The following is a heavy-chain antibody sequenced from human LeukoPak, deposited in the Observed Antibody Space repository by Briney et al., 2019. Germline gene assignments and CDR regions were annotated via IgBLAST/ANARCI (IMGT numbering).Heavy chain of an antibody. CDR3: ARGLWTQPGLVPFNY. J-gene: IGHJ4*02. D-gene: IGHD5-18*01. V-gene: IGHV4-59*01. CDR1: GDSLISYY. CDR2: IHHFGRT. Sequence: SETLSLTCSVSGDSLISYYWNWLRQSPGKGLEWIGNIHHFGRTEYNSSLRSRVTMFLDSSKNQFSLKLTSVTPQDTAVYYCARGLWTQPGLVPFNYWGQGILVTVSS.